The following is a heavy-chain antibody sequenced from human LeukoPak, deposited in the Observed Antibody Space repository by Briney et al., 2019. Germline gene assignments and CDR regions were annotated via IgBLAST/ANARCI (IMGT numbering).Heavy chain of an antibody. CDR3: ASAIRGNIVVVTAIPHYFDY. CDR2: ISGSGGST. V-gene: IGHV3-23*01. J-gene: IGHJ4*02. D-gene: IGHD2-2*01. Sequence: PGGSLRLSCAASGFTFSSYAMSWVRQAPVKGLEWVSAISGSGGSTYYADSVKGRFTISRDNSKNTLCLQMNSLRAEDTAVYYCASAIRGNIVVVTAIPHYFDYWGQGTLVTVSS. CDR1: GFTFSSYA.